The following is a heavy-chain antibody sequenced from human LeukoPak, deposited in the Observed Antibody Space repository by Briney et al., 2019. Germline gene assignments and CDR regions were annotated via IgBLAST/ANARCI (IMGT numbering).Heavy chain of an antibody. V-gene: IGHV3-7*01. Sequence: SGGSLRLSCAASGFTFSNYWMTWVRQAPGKGLEWAAHINQDGSEEHYMDSAKARFTISRDNAKNSLSLQMNSLRAEDTAVYYCVRDGGVSGYDLLDYWGQGTLVTVSS. D-gene: IGHD5-12*01. CDR2: INQDGSEE. CDR1: GFTFSNYW. CDR3: VRDGGVSGYDLLDY. J-gene: IGHJ4*02.